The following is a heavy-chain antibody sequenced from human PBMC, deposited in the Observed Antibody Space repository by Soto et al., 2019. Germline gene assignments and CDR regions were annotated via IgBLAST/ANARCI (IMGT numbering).Heavy chain of an antibody. D-gene: IGHD2-2*01. CDR2: ISYDGSNK. V-gene: IGHV3-30-3*01. Sequence: GGSLRLSCAASGFTFSSYAMNWVRQAPGKGLEWVALISYDGSNKYYADSVRGRFTISRDSSTNTLFLQMNSLRAADTAVYYCGRCTSTSCHLGSDXWGQGTLVTV. CDR3: GRCTSTSCHLGSDX. CDR1: GFTFSSYA. J-gene: IGHJ4*02.